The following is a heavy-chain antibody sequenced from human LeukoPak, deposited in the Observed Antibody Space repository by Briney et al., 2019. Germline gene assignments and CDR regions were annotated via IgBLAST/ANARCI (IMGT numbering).Heavy chain of an antibody. CDR3: TRGDYGRRYNWFDP. J-gene: IGHJ5*02. Sequence: GGSLRLSCAASGFTFNNYAMNWVRQAPGKGLEWVGFIRSRAYGATTEYAASVKGRFTISRDDSKTIAYLQMSSLKTEDTAVYYCTRGDYGRRYNWFDPWGQGTLVTVSS. D-gene: IGHD4-17*01. V-gene: IGHV3-49*04. CDR1: GFTFNNYA. CDR2: IRSRAYGATT.